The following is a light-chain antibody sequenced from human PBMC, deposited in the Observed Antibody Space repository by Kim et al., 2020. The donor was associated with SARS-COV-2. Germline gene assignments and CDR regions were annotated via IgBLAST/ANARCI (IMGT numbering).Light chain of an antibody. CDR2: GAS. Sequence: ASVGDRVTITCRASQGISKYLAWYQQIPGKAPKSLIYGASTLQSGVPSRFSASGSGTDFTLTITSLQPEDFATYYCQQYDSYPLTFGGGTKVDIK. V-gene: IGKV1-16*01. CDR3: QQYDSYPLT. CDR1: QGISKY. J-gene: IGKJ4*01.